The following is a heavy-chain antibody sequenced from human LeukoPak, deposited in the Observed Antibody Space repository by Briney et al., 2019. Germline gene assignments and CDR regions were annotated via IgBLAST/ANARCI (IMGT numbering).Heavy chain of an antibody. V-gene: IGHV4-34*01. CDR1: GGSISSYY. Sequence: PSETLSLTCTVSGGSISSYYWSWIRQPPGKGLEWIGEINHSGSTNYNPSLKSRVTILVDTSKNQFSLKLSSVTAADTAVYYCARGRNSYGYRMYYFDYWGQGTLVTVSS. J-gene: IGHJ4*02. CDR2: INHSGST. D-gene: IGHD5-18*01. CDR3: ARGRNSYGYRMYYFDY.